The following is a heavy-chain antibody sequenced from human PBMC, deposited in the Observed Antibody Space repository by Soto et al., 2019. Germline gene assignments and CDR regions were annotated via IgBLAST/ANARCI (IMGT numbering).Heavy chain of an antibody. CDR1: GFSFSYSA. Sequence: SVKVSCKTSGFSFSYSAVQWVRQARGQGLEWIGWIVVASGATHLAQKFQERVTITRDLSTSTSYMELTSLRFDDTATYFCAALPEVSYDFWGDYYPPTSPFDYWGQPILVIVTS. J-gene: IGHJ4*02. D-gene: IGHD3-3*01. V-gene: IGHV1-58*01. CDR2: IVVASGAT. CDR3: AALPEVSYDFWGDYYPPTSPFDY.